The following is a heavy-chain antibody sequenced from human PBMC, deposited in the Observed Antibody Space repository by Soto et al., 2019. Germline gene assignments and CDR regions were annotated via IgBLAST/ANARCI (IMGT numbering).Heavy chain of an antibody. CDR2: IYESGST. V-gene: IGHV4-30-2*01. D-gene: IGHD3-22*01. J-gene: IGHJ5*02. CDR1: GGSISSGGYS. Sequence: SETLSLTCAVSGGSISSGGYSWSWIRQPPGKGLEWIGYIYESGSTDYNPSLKSRVTISVDRSKNQFSLKLRSVTAADTAVYYCARVVNSADSSGYYRDWFDPWGQGTLVTVS. CDR3: ARVVNSADSSGYYRDWFDP.